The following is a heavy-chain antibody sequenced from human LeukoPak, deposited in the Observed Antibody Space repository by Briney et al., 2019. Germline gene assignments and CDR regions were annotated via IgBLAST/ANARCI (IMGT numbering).Heavy chain of an antibody. CDR1: GGSISSYY. CDR3: ARVKGSGSYSGYYGMDV. V-gene: IGHV4-4*07. D-gene: IGHD3-10*01. Sequence: SETLSLTCTVSGGSISSYYWSWIRQPAGKGLEWIGRIYTSGSTNYNPSLKSRVTMSVDTSKNQFSLKLSSVTAADTAVYYCARVKGSGSYSGYYGMDVWGQGTTVTVSS. CDR2: IYTSGST. J-gene: IGHJ6*02.